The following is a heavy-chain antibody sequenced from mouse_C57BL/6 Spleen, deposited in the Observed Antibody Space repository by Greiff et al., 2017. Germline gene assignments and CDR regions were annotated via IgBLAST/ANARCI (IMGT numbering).Heavy chain of an antibody. CDR3: ARSGGQGMGY. CDR1: GYAFSSSW. J-gene: IGHJ4*01. CDR2: IYPGDGDT. V-gene: IGHV1-82*01. Sequence: VHLVESGPELVKPGASVKISCKASGYAFSSSWMNWVKQRPGKGLEWIGRIYPGDGDTNYNGKFKGKATLTADKSSSTAYMQLSSLTSEDSAVYCEARSGGQGMGYWGQGTSVTVSS. D-gene: IGHD3-3*01.